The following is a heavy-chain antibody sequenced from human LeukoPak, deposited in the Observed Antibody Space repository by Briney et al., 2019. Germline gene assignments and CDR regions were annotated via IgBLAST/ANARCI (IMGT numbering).Heavy chain of an antibody. CDR3: ARESYDFWTPTTNFDY. CDR1: GFTFSRYW. Sequence: GGSLRLSCAASGFTFSRYWMSWVRQAPGKGLEWVANIKQDGSEKYYVDSVKGRFTISRDNAKNSLYLQMNSLRAEDTAVYYCARESYDFWTPTTNFDYWGQGTLVTVSS. CDR2: IKQDGSEK. D-gene: IGHD3-3*01. J-gene: IGHJ4*02. V-gene: IGHV3-7*01.